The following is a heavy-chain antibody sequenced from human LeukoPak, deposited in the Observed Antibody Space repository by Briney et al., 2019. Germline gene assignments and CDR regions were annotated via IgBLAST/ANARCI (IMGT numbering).Heavy chain of an antibody. CDR3: VRGYSYGWFDP. CDR2: ISWNSGTI. Sequence: GRSLRLSCAASGFTFDDYAMHWVRQAPGKGLEWVSGISWNSGTIAYADSVKGRFTISRDNAKNSLYLQMNSLRADDTAVYYCVRGYSYGWFDPWGQGTLVTVSS. J-gene: IGHJ5*02. CDR1: GFTFDDYA. D-gene: IGHD5-18*01. V-gene: IGHV3-9*01.